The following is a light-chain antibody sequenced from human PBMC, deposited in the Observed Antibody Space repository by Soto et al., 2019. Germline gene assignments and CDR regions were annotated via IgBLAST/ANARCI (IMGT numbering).Light chain of an antibody. CDR2: DNT. Sequence: QSVLTQPPSVSGAPGQSVTISCTGSSSNIGAGFDVHWYQQLPETAPKLLIYDNTNRPSGVPDRFSGSKSGTSASLAITGLQAEVEGDYFCQSYDNSLSGPVVFGGGTKLTVL. CDR1: SSNIGAGFD. V-gene: IGLV1-40*01. J-gene: IGLJ2*01. CDR3: QSYDNSLSGPVV.